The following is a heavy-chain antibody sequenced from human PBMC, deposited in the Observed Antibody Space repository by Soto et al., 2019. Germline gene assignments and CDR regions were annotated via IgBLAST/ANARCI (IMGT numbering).Heavy chain of an antibody. V-gene: IGHV3-23*01. CDR2: ISESGGST. Sequence: PGGSLRLSCAASGFSFSDYAMSWVRQAPGKGLEWVSVISESGGSTHNADSVRGRFTLSRNNPETTPSLRMNSLRAEDTAVYFCAKRSPYSSGWYSPIFDYWGQGALVTVSS. D-gene: IGHD6-13*01. CDR3: AKRSPYSSGWYSPIFDY. J-gene: IGHJ4*02. CDR1: GFSFSDYA.